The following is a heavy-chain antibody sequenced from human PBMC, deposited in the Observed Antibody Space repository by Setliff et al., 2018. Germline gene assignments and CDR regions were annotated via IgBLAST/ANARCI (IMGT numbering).Heavy chain of an antibody. CDR3: ARGLTDYYYESGSFPILGY. J-gene: IGHJ4*02. D-gene: IGHD3-10*01. Sequence: SVKVSCKASGGTFSSYAIDWVRQAPGQGLEWMGGIIPMFGTTNYAQRFRGRVTITADESTTTAYLELSSLRSEDTAVYYCARGLTDYYYESGSFPILGYWGQGTLVTVSS. V-gene: IGHV1-69*13. CDR2: IIPMFGTT. CDR1: GGTFSSYA.